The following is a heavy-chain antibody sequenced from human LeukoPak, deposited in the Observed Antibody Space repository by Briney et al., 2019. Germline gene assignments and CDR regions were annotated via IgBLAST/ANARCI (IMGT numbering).Heavy chain of an antibody. D-gene: IGHD3-3*01. Sequence: GGSLRLSCAASGFTFSSYSMHWVRQAPGKGLEWVAFIRYDGSNKYYADSVKGRFTISRDNSKNTLYLQMNSLRAEDTAVYYCAKPGYYDFWSGYLIHWGQGTLVTVSS. J-gene: IGHJ4*02. CDR1: GFTFSSYS. CDR3: AKPGYYDFWSGYLIH. CDR2: IRYDGSNK. V-gene: IGHV3-30*02.